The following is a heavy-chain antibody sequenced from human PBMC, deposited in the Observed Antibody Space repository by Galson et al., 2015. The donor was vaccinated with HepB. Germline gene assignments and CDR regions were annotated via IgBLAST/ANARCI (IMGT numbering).Heavy chain of an antibody. J-gene: IGHJ4*02. V-gene: IGHV6-1*01. CDR3: ASGVTGRFDY. Sequence: CAISGDSVSSNSGAWNRIRQSPSGGLEWLGRTYYRSKWYSGYAVFVKSRITINPDTSKNQFSLQLKSVTPEDTGVYYCASGVTGRFDYWGQGTLVTVSS. CDR2: TYYRSKWYS. CDR1: GDSVSSNSGA. D-gene: IGHD1-20*01.